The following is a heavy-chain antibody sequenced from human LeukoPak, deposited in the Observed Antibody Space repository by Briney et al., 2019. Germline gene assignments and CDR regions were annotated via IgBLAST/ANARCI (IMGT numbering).Heavy chain of an antibody. D-gene: IGHD2-21*01. Sequence: PGGSLTLSCEVSGFTFSAYCIHWVRQSPGKGLGWVAFVRYDGREKFYADSVKSRFIASKNNSRTTLQLQMNSLRSEDTAVYFCARGGARDIWYFAYWGQGIRVTVSS. CDR1: GFTFSAYC. V-gene: IGHV3-30*02. CDR3: ARGGARDIWYFAY. J-gene: IGHJ4*02. CDR2: VRYDGREK.